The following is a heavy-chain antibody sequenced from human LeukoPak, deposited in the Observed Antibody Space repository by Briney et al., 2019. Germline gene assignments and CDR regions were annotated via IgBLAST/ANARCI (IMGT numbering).Heavy chain of an antibody. V-gene: IGHV3-30*02. D-gene: IGHD6-19*01. Sequence: GGSLRLSCAVSGFTFSSYGMHWVRQAPGKGLEWVAFIQYDGSEKYYADSVKGRFTISRDNSKNTLYLQMNSLRAEDTAVYYCAKDQPAVAGICGYWGQGTLVTVSS. CDR3: AKDQPAVAGICGY. CDR1: GFTFSSYG. CDR2: IQYDGSEK. J-gene: IGHJ4*02.